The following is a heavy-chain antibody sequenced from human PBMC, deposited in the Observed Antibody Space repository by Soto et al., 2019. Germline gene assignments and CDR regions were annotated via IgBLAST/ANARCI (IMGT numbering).Heavy chain of an antibody. CDR3: AIANYGDNDY. J-gene: IGHJ4*02. D-gene: IGHD4-17*01. CDR2: ISAYNGNI. Sequence: QVQLVQSGAEVKKPGASVKVSCKAPGYIFPSCTISWVRQAPGQGLEWMGWISAYNGNIKDAQKFQGRFTMTTDTSTSTAYMELRSPTSDDTAMYYCAIANYGDNDYWGQGTLVTVSS. V-gene: IGHV1-18*01. CDR1: GYIFPSCT.